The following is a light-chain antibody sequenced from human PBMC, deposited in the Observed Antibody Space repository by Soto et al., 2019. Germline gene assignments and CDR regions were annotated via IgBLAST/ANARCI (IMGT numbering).Light chain of an antibody. CDR3: QQYGSTRWT. CDR1: QRVGSNY. CDR2: GAS. J-gene: IGKJ1*01. V-gene: IGKV3-20*01. Sequence: DIVLTQTPGSLSWSPGDVASGSGRASQRVGSNYLAWYQQKSGQPPRLLIHGASSRATGVPDRFSGSGSGTDFSLTISRLEPEDFAVYYCQQYGSTRWTFGQGTKVDI.